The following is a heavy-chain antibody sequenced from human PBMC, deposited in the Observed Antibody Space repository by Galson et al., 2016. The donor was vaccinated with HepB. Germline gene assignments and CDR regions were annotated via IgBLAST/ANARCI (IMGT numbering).Heavy chain of an antibody. J-gene: IGHJ1*01. CDR2: IKQDGSEV. CDR1: GFIFNSYW. Sequence: SLRLSCAASGFIFNSYWMNWVRQAPGKGLEWVAIIKQDGSEVYYADSVNGRFTIPRDNARDSLFLHMNNVRGEDTAVYSCAGGNGWLIQDWGQGTLVTVSS. V-gene: IGHV3-7*03. CDR3: AGGNGWLIQD. D-gene: IGHD6-19*01.